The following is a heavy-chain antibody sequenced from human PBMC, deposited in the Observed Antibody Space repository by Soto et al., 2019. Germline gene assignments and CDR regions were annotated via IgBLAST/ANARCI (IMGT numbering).Heavy chain of an antibody. V-gene: IGHV1-2*04. D-gene: IGHD6-19*01. Sequence: QVQLVQSGAEVKKPGASVKVSCKASGYTFTGYYMHWVRQAPGQGLEWMGWINPNSGGTNYAQKFQGWVTMTRDTSISTAYMELSWLRSDDTAVYYCAIAPSSGWTVYFDYWGQGTLVTVSS. CDR1: GYTFTGYY. CDR2: INPNSGGT. CDR3: AIAPSSGWTVYFDY. J-gene: IGHJ4*02.